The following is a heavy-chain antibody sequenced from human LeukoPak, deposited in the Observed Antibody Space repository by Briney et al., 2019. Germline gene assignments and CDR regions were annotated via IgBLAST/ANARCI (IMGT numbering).Heavy chain of an antibody. V-gene: IGHV3-21*01. D-gene: IGHD6-13*01. CDR3: ARAHSSSLAWFDP. CDR1: GLTSSSKG. J-gene: IGHJ5*02. CDR2: ISSSSSYI. Sequence: PGGPLRLSWAAPGLTSSSKGMTWVGRAPGKGLEWASPISSSSSYIYYADSVKGRFTISRDNAKNSLYLQMNSLRAEDTAVYYCARAHSSSLAWFDPWGQGTLVTVSS.